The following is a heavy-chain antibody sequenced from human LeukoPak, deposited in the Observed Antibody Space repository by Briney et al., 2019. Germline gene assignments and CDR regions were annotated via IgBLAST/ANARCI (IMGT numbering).Heavy chain of an antibody. CDR1: GYTFTSYG. V-gene: IGHV1-69*04. D-gene: IGHD6-13*01. J-gene: IGHJ4*02. CDR2: IIPILGIA. CDR3: ARDGFGAAGTVDY. Sequence: SVKVSCKASGYTFTSYGISWVRQAPGQGLEWMGRIIPILGIANYAQKFQGRVTITADKSTSTAYMELSSLRSEDTAVYYCARDGFGAAGTVDYWGQGTLVTVSS.